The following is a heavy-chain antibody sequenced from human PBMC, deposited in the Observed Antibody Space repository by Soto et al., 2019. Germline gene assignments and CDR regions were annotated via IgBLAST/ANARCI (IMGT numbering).Heavy chain of an antibody. Sequence: GGSLRLSFAPSEFTFAKYYMTWFRQAPGNGPECVANIKPDGSEQYYVDSVKGRFTISRDNANNSLYLQMNSLRAEDTAVYFCARGNWNYYYGFDVWGQGTTVTVSS. D-gene: IGHD1-20*01. CDR1: EFTFAKYY. J-gene: IGHJ6*02. CDR2: IKPDGSEQ. CDR3: ARGNWNYYYGFDV. V-gene: IGHV3-7*01.